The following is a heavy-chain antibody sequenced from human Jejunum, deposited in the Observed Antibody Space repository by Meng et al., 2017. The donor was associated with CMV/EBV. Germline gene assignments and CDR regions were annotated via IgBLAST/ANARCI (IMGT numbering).Heavy chain of an antibody. CDR2: SYYSGNT. CDR3: ARGAQLLPPPTYYYYGLDV. V-gene: IGHV4-30-4*08. CDR1: RGDYY. D-gene: IGHD5-18*01. J-gene: IGHJ6*02. Sequence: RGDYYWSWLRQPPGKGPEWIGYSYYSGNTYYNPPLKSRVTISVDTSKNQFSLRLTSMTAADTAVYYCARGAQLLPPPTYYYYGLDVWGQGTTVTVSS.